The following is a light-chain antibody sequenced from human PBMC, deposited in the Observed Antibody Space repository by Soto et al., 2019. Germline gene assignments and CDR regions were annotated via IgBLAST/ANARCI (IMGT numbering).Light chain of an antibody. J-gene: IGLJ1*01. CDR3: ASSTSDSLYV. Sequence: QSALTQPASVSGSPGQSITISCTGTSSDVGGNKYVSWYQQYPGKVPKLLINKVANRPSGVSYRFSGSKSGNTASLTISALLAEDEADYFCASSTSDSLYVFGTGTKVTVL. V-gene: IGLV2-14*01. CDR1: SSDVGGNKY. CDR2: KVA.